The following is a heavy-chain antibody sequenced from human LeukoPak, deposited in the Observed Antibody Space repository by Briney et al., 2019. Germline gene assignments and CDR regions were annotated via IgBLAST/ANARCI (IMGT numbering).Heavy chain of an antibody. CDR2: INPSGGST. J-gene: IGHJ5*02. V-gene: IGHV1-46*01. Sequence: ASVKVSCKASGYTFTSYYMHWVRQAPGQGLEWMGIINPSGGSTSCAQKFQGRVTMTRDTSTSTVYMELSSLRSEDTAVYYCARGSLNYDSSGYYLTRFDPWGQGTLVTVSS. CDR1: GYTFTSYY. D-gene: IGHD3-22*01. CDR3: ARGSLNYDSSGYYLTRFDP.